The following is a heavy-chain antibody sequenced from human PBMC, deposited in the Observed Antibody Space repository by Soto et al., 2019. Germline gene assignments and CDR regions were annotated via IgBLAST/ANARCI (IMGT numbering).Heavy chain of an antibody. V-gene: IGHV4-59*01. J-gene: IGHJ5*02. CDR2: AYYSGST. CDR1: GGSISHYY. CDR3: ARDRSTYGGGGTGEVKENWFDP. D-gene: IGHD2-8*01. Sequence: QVQLQESGPGLVKASETLSLICTVSGGSISHYYWSWIRQSPGKGLEWIGYAYYSGSTDYNPSLKSRVTMSVDTSKNQVSQKLNSVTTADTAVYYCARDRSTYGGGGTGEVKENWFDPWGPGTLVTVSS.